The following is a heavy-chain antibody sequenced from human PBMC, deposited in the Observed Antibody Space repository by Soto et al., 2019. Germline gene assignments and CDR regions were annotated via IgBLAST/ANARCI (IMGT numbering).Heavy chain of an antibody. CDR1: GYSISSSNW. CDR2: IYYSGTT. Sequence: SETLSLTCAVSGYSISSSNWWGWIRQPPGKGLEWIGYIYYSGTTHYNPSLKSRVTMSVDTSKNQFSLKLTSVTAVDTAVYYYARREIQGPVDYWGQGTLVTVSS. J-gene: IGHJ4*02. V-gene: IGHV4-28*01. D-gene: IGHD1-26*01. CDR3: ARREIQGPVDY.